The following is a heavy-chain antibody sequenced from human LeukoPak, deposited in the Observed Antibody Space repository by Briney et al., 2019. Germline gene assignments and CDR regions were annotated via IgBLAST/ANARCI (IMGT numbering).Heavy chain of an antibody. Sequence: PSETLSLTCTVSGDSISSSTCNWSWIRQPPGKGLEWIGNVYFSGITYYNPSFRSRVTIAVDTSKNQFSLKMDSMTAADTAVYYCARSIGVAALRAWFDPWGQGTLVAVSS. J-gene: IGHJ5*02. D-gene: IGHD2-21*01. CDR1: GDSISSSTCN. CDR3: ARSIGVAALRAWFDP. CDR2: VYFSGIT. V-gene: IGHV4-39*07.